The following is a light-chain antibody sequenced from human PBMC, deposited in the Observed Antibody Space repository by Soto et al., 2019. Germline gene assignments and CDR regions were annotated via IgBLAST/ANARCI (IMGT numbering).Light chain of an antibody. CDR2: EVN. CDR3: TSYTSSSTLV. Sequence: QSVLTQPASVSGSPGQSITISCTGNSSDVGGYNYVSWYQQHPAKAPKLMIYEVNNRPSGVSNRFSGSKSGNTASLTISGLQAEDEADYYCTSYTSSSTLVFGGGTKLTVL. V-gene: IGLV2-14*01. J-gene: IGLJ2*01. CDR1: SSDVGGYNY.